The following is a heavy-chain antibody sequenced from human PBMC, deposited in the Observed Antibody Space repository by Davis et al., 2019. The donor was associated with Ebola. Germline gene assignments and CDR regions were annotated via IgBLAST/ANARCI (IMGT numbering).Heavy chain of an antibody. CDR3: TRVKGIVGATGDY. Sequence: GESLKISCTASGFTFGDYAMSWFRQAPGKGLEWVGFIRSKAYGGTTEYAASVKGRFTISRDDSKSIAYLQMNSLKTEDTAVYYCTRVKGIVGATGDYWGQGTLVTVSS. D-gene: IGHD1-26*01. CDR2: IRSKAYGGTT. V-gene: IGHV3-49*03. J-gene: IGHJ4*02. CDR1: GFTFGDYA.